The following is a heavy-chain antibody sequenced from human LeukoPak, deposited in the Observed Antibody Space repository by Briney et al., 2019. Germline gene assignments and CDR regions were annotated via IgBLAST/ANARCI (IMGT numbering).Heavy chain of an antibody. Sequence: GGSLRLSCAASGFTFSSYSMNWVRQAPGKGLEWVSYISSSSSTIYYADSVKGRFTISRDNAKNSLYLQMNSLRAEDTAVYYCARDTYYDSSGYPAWGQGTLVTVSS. D-gene: IGHD3-22*01. CDR1: GFTFSSYS. J-gene: IGHJ5*02. CDR2: ISSSSSTI. CDR3: ARDTYYDSSGYPA. V-gene: IGHV3-48*01.